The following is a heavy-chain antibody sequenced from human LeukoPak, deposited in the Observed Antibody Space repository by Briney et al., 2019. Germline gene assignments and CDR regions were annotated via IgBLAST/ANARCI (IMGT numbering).Heavy chain of an antibody. CDR1: GFTFSSYA. CDR2: ISYDGSNK. D-gene: IGHD6-6*01. Sequence: GGSLRLSCAASGFTFSSYAMHWVRQAPGKGLEWVAVISYDGSNKYYADSVKGRFTISRDNSKNTLYLQMNSLRAEDTAIYYCARDSSHYLGSSDYWGQGTLVTVSS. J-gene: IGHJ4*02. V-gene: IGHV3-30*04. CDR3: ARDSSHYLGSSDY.